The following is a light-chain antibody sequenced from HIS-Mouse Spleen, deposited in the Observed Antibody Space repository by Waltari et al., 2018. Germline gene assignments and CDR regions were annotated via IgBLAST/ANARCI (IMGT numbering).Light chain of an antibody. CDR2: SNN. CDR3: AAWDDSLNGPVV. J-gene: IGLJ2*01. V-gene: IGLV1-44*01. Sequence: QSVLTQPPSASGTPGQRVTISCSGSSSNIGSNTVNWYQQLPGTAPKPLTHSNNRRPSGVPDRFSGSKSGTSASLAISGLQSEDEADYYCAAWDDSLNGPVVFGGGTKLTVL. CDR1: SSNIGSNT.